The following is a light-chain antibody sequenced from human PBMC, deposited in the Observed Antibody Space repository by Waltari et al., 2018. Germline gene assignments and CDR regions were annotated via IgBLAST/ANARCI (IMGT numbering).Light chain of an antibody. CDR1: QSVSSSY. CDR2: GAS. CDR3: QQYDKSHLT. Sequence: EIVLTQSPGTLSLSPGERATPSCRASQSVSSSYLAWYQQKPGQAARLLIYGASSRATGIPDRFSGSGSGTDFTLIISRLEPEDFAVYYCQQYDKSHLTFGGGTKVEIK. J-gene: IGKJ4*01. V-gene: IGKV3-20*01.